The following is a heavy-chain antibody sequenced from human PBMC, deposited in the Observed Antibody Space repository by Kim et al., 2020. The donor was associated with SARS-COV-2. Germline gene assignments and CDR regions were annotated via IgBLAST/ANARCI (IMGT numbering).Heavy chain of an antibody. CDR1: GFTFSDHY. Sequence: GGSLRLSCAVSGFTFSDHYMDWVRQAPGKGLEWVGRSKNKANSYTTEYAASGKGRFTISRDDSKKSLYLQMNSLKTEDTAEYYCDRWTMAAYDYWGQGT. CDR3: DRWTMAAYDY. CDR2: SKNKANSYTT. V-gene: IGHV3-72*01. J-gene: IGHJ4*02. D-gene: IGHD2-8*01.